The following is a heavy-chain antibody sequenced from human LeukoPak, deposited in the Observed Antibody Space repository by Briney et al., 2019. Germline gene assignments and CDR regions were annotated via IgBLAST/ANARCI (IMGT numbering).Heavy chain of an antibody. D-gene: IGHD6-13*01. J-gene: IGHJ3*01. V-gene: IGHV3-48*01. CDR1: GFTFSSYA. CDR2: MNSDGSTI. Sequence: GGSLRLSCAASGFTFSSYAMNWARQAPGKGLEWVSFMNSDGSTIHYAESVKGRFTISRDNAGNSLYLQMNSLRPEDTAVYYCAKDIWYVSSWLHAFDLWGRGTMVTASS. CDR3: AKDIWYVSSWLHAFDL.